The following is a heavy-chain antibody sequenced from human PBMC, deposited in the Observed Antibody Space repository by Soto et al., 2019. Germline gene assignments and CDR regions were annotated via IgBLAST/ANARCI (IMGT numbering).Heavy chain of an antibody. CDR1: GDSISSSNW. CDR2: IYHSGST. CDR3: HGGQTAGSGNYYYYGMDV. V-gene: IGHV4-38-2*01. Sequence: SETLSLTCAVSGDSISSSNWWRWIRQPPGKGLERIGGIYHSGSTYYNPSLKSRVTISVDTSKNQFSLKLSSVTAADTAVYYCHGGQTAGSGNYYYYGMDVWGQGTTVTVSS. J-gene: IGHJ6*02. D-gene: IGHD3-10*01.